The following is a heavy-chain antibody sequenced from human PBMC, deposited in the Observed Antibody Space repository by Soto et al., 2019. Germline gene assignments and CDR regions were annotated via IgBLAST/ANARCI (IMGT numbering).Heavy chain of an antibody. J-gene: IGHJ3*02. V-gene: IGHV3-43*01. CDR2: ISWDGGST. D-gene: IGHD6-13*01. Sequence: GGSLRLSGAASGFTFDDYTMHWVRQAPGKGLEWVSLISWDGGSTYYADSVKGRFTISRDNSKNSLDLQMNSLRTEDTALYDCAKDRTAAADNDAFDIWGQGTMVTVSS. CDR3: AKDRTAAADNDAFDI. CDR1: GFTFDDYT.